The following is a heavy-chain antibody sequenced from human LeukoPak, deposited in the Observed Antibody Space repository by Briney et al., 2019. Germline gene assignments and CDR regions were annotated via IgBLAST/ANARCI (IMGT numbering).Heavy chain of an antibody. V-gene: IGHV3-23*01. Sequence: PGGPLRLSCAASGFTFNIFAMSWLRQAPGKGPEWVSIVGGIDSNIYYADSVKGRFTISRDNSKNTLYLEMDSLRVEDTSLYYCARRVVRSAFDIWGRGTMVTVS. CDR3: ARRVVRSAFDI. CDR1: GFTFNIFA. D-gene: IGHD3-3*01. J-gene: IGHJ3*02. CDR2: VGGIDSNI.